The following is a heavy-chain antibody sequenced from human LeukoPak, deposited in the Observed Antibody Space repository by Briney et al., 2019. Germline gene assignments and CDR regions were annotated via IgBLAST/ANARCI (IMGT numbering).Heavy chain of an antibody. CDR2: IYYSGST. V-gene: IGHV4-59*01. CDR3: ARGYGDPPRFDY. CDR1: GGSISSYY. D-gene: IGHD4-17*01. J-gene: IGHJ4*02. Sequence: SETLSLTRTVSGGSISSYYWGWIRQPPGKGLEWIGYIYYSGSTNYNPSLKSRVTISVDTSKNQFSLKLSSVTAADTAVYYCARGYGDPPRFDYWGQGTLVTVSS.